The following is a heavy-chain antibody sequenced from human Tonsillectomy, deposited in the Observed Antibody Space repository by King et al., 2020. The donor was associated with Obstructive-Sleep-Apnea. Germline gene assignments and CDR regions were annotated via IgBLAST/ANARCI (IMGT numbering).Heavy chain of an antibody. Sequence: VQLVQSGAEVKKPGASVKVSCKASGYTFLSYAMLWVRQAPGQRLELMGWINAGNGNTKYSQKFQGRVTITRDTSASTAYMELSSLRSEDTAVYYCAREYYDILTGRSFDYWGQGTLVTVSS. D-gene: IGHD3-9*01. CDR2: INAGNGNT. V-gene: IGHV1-3*01. CDR1: GYTFLSYA. J-gene: IGHJ4*02. CDR3: AREYYDILTGRSFDY.